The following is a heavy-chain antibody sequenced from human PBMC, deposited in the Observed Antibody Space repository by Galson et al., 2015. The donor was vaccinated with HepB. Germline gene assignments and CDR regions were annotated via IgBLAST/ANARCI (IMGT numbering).Heavy chain of an antibody. CDR3: AKTREYSSSYYYSSFDI. CDR2: IIPIFGTT. CDR1: GGTFSSYA. J-gene: IGHJ3*02. Sequence: SVKVSCKASGGTFSSYAICWVRQAPGQGLEWMGGIIPIFGTTNDAQKFQGRVTITADESTSTAYMELSSLRSEDTAVYYCAKTREYSSSYYYSSFDIWGRGTMVTVSS. V-gene: IGHV1-69*13. D-gene: IGHD3-22*01.